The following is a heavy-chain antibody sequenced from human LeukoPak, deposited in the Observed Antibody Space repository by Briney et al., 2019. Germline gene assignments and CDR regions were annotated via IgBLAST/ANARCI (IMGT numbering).Heavy chain of an antibody. V-gene: IGHV1-69*01. CDR3: ARISSGYNNWFDP. Sequence: GSSVKVSCKASGGTFSSYAISWVRQAPGQGLEWMGGIIPIFGTANYAQKFQGRVTITADESTSTAYVELSSLRSEDTAVYYCARISSGYNNWFDPWGQGTLVTVSS. CDR2: IIPIFGTA. CDR1: GGTFSSYA. J-gene: IGHJ5*02. D-gene: IGHD3-22*01.